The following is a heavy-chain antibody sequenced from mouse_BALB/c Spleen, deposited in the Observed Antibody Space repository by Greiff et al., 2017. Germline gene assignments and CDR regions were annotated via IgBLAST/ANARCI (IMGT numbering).Heavy chain of an antibody. CDR1: GFTFNTYA. CDR2: IRSKSNNYAT. CDR3: VYYGSSYWFAY. V-gene: IGHV10-1*02. Sequence: EVQLVESGGGLVQPKGSLKLSCAASGFTFNTYAMNWVRQAPGKGLEWVARIRSKSNNYATYYADSVKDRFTISRDDSQSMLYLQMNNLKTEDTAMYYCVYYGSSYWFAYWGQGTLVTVSA. J-gene: IGHJ3*01. D-gene: IGHD1-1*01.